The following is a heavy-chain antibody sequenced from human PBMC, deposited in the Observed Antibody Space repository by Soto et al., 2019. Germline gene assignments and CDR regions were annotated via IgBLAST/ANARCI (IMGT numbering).Heavy chain of an antibody. Sequence: EVQLVESGGGLVKPGGSLRLSCAASGFTFSSYSMIWVRQAPGKGLEWVSSISSSSSYIYYADSVKGRFTISRDNAKNSLYLQMNSLRAEDTAVYYCARGKGCSGGSCYFDYWGQGTLVTVSS. V-gene: IGHV3-21*01. D-gene: IGHD2-15*01. CDR3: ARGKGCSGGSCYFDY. J-gene: IGHJ4*02. CDR1: GFTFSSYS. CDR2: ISSSSSYI.